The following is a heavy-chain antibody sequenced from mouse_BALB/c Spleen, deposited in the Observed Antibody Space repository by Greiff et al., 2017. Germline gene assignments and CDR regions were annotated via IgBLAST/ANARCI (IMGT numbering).Heavy chain of an antibody. CDR2: INPDSSTI. CDR1: GFDFSRYW. CDR3: ARHLPDDGAWFAY. J-gene: IGHJ3*01. V-gene: IGHV4-1*02. D-gene: IGHD2-12*01. Sequence: EVKLMESGGGLVQPGGSLKLSCAASGFDFSRYWMSWVRQAPGKGLEWIGEINPDSSTINYTPSLKDKFIISRDNAKNTLYLQMSKVRSEDTALYYCARHLPDDGAWFAYWGQGTLVTVSA.